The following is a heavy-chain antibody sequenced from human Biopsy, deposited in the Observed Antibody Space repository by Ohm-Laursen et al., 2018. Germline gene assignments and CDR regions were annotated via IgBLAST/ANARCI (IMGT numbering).Heavy chain of an antibody. CDR2: IIGIFRTA. CDR3: ARGGGYNWNNGWFDP. V-gene: IGHV1-69*13. J-gene: IGHJ5*02. Sequence: SVKVSCNASGGTFSSSAITWVRQAPGQGLEWMGGIIGIFRTAHYAQKFQGRVTITADEFMSTAYMELSSLRSEDTAVYYWARGGGYNWNNGWFDPWGQGTLVTVSS. CDR1: GGTFSSSA. D-gene: IGHD1/OR15-1a*01.